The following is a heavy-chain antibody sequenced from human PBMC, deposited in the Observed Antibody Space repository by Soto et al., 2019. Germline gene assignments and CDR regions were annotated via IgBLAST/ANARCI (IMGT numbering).Heavy chain of an antibody. V-gene: IGHV3-23*01. J-gene: IGHJ4*02. CDR3: ANSFSPYSGDWYSHFDN. CDR2: ISSRGDST. D-gene: IGHD6-13*01. CDR1: GFTFSSYA. Sequence: EVQLLESGGGLVQPGGSLRLSCAASGFTFSSYAMSWVRQAPGKGLEWVSAISSRGDSTYYTDSVKGRFTISRDNSKNTLYLQMNSLSAEDTAVYYCANSFSPYSGDWYSHFDNWGQGTLVTVSS.